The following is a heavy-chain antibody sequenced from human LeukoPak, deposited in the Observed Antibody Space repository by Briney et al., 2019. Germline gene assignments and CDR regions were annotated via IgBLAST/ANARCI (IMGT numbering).Heavy chain of an antibody. J-gene: IGHJ6*02. V-gene: IGHV6-1*01. CDR3: ARDHPGTYASYYYYYGMDV. Sequence: SQTLSLTCVISGDSVSSNSAGWNWIRQSPSRGLEWLGRTYYRSKWYNDYAVSVKSRIIINPDTSKNQFSLQLNSVTPEDTAVYYCARDHPGTYASYYYYYGMDVWGQGTTVTVSS. D-gene: IGHD1-1*01. CDR1: GDSVSSNSAG. CDR2: TYYRSKWYN.